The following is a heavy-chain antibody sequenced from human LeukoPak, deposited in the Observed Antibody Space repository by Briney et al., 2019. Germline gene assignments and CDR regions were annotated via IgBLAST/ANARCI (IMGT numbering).Heavy chain of an antibody. Sequence: SVKVSCKASGGTFSSYAISWVRQAPGQGLEWMEGIIPIFGTANYAQKFQGRVTITADESTSTAYMELSSLRSEDTAVYYCARGGKSSSWTIKHYYFDYWGQGTLVTVSS. D-gene: IGHD6-13*01. V-gene: IGHV1-69*13. CDR1: GGTFSSYA. J-gene: IGHJ4*02. CDR3: ARGGKSSSWTIKHYYFDY. CDR2: IIPIFGTA.